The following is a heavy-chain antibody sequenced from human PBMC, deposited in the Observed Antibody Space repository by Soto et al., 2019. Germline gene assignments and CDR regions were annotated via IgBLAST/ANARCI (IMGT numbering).Heavy chain of an antibody. CDR3: AGGIAVAGRGRDAFDI. Sequence: QLQLQESGSGLVKPSQTLSLTCAVSGGSISSGGYSWSWIRQPPGKGLEWIGYIYNSGSTYYNPSIKSRVTISVDRSKNQFSLKLSSVTAADTAVYYCAGGIAVAGRGRDAFDIWGQGTMVTVSS. CDR2: IYNSGST. V-gene: IGHV4-30-2*01. CDR1: GGSISSGGYS. J-gene: IGHJ3*02. D-gene: IGHD6-19*01.